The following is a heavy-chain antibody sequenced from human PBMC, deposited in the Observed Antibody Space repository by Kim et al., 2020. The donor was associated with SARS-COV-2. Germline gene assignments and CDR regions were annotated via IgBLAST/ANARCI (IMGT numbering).Heavy chain of an antibody. Sequence: SETLSLTCTVSGGTISSSSYYWGWIRQPPGKGLEWIGSIYYSGSTYYNPSLKSRVTISVDTSKNQFSLKLSSVTAADTAVCYCARQIPRLASPIDYWGQGTLVTVSS. CDR1: GGTISSSSYY. CDR3: ARQIPRLASPIDY. CDR2: IYYSGST. J-gene: IGHJ4*02. V-gene: IGHV4-39*01. D-gene: IGHD3-9*01.